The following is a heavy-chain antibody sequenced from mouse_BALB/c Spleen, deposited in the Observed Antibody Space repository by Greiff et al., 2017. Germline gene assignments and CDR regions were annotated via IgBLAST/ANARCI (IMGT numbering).Heavy chain of an antibody. CDR2: INSNGGST. J-gene: IGHJ3*01. D-gene: IGHD2-1*01. Sequence: EVMLVESGGGLVQPGGSLKLSCAASGFTFSSYGMSWVRQTPDKRLELVATINSNGGSTYYPDSVKGRFTISRDNAKNTLYLQMSSLKSEDTAMYYCARGYYGWFAYWGQGTLVTVSA. V-gene: IGHV5-6-3*01. CDR3: ARGYYGWFAY. CDR1: GFTFSSYG.